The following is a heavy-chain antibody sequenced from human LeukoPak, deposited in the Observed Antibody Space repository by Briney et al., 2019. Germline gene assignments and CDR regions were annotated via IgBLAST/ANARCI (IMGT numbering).Heavy chain of an antibody. CDR2: INTNGGST. CDR1: GFTFDAYG. Sequence: PGGSLRLSCAASGFTFDAYGMSWVRQAPGKGLEWVAGINTNGGSTGYADYVKGRFTISRDNAKNSLYLQMRSLRVEDTALYYCARDGVGWETTSWGQGTLVTVSS. V-gene: IGHV3-20*04. D-gene: IGHD1-26*01. CDR3: ARDGVGWETTS. J-gene: IGHJ5*02.